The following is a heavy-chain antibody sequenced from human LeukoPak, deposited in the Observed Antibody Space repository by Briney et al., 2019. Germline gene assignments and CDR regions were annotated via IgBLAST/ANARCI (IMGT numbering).Heavy chain of an antibody. J-gene: IGHJ4*02. D-gene: IGHD6-13*01. CDR3: ARGDSDSSSWYYFDY. V-gene: IGHV3-11*01. CDR2: ISSSGSTI. CDR1: GFTFSDYY. Sequence: GGSLRLSCAASGFTFSDYYMSWIRQAPGKGLEWVSYISSSGSTIYYADSVKGRFTISRDNAKNSLYLQMNSLRAEDTAVYYCARGDSDSSSWYYFDYWGQGTLVTVSS.